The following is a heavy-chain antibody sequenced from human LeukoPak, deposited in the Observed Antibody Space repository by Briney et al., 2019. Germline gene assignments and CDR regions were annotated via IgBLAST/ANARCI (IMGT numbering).Heavy chain of an antibody. J-gene: IGHJ4*02. CDR1: GGSISSGLHY. D-gene: IGHD1-26*01. Sequence: SETLSLTCSVSGGSISSGLHYWSWIRQPPGKGLEWIVSMHYSGSTYYNPSLKSRVTISVDTSKNQYSLRLLSVTAADTSVYYCAKNDRGRPADYWGQGTLVTVSS. V-gene: IGHV4-39*01. CDR2: MHYSGST. CDR3: AKNDRGRPADY.